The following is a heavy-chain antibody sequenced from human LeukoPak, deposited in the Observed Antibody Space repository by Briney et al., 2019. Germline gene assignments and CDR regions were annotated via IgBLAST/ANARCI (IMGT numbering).Heavy chain of an antibody. CDR2: ISGSGGST. CDR3: AKGSSYYYDSSGYYGH. D-gene: IGHD3-22*01. J-gene: IGHJ4*02. V-gene: IGHV3-23*01. CDR1: GFTFSSYA. Sequence: PGGSPRLSCAASGFTFSSYAMSWVRQAPGKGLEWVSAISGSGGSTYYADSVKGRFTISRDNSENTLYLQMNSLRAEDTAVYYCAKGSSYYYDSSGYYGHWGQGTLVTVSS.